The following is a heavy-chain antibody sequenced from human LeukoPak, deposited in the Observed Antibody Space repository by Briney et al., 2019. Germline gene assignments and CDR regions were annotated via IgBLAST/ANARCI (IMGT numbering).Heavy chain of an antibody. CDR2: ISSSGSTI. Sequence: QPGGSLRLSCATSGLIFSNYDMHWVRQAPGKGLEWVSYISSSGSTIYYADSVKGRFTISRDNAKSSMYLQMNSLRAEDTAVYYCARDTKSRGLAPDHFDYWGQGTLVTVSS. D-gene: IGHD3-10*01. CDR1: GLIFSNYD. V-gene: IGHV3-48*03. J-gene: IGHJ4*02. CDR3: ARDTKSRGLAPDHFDY.